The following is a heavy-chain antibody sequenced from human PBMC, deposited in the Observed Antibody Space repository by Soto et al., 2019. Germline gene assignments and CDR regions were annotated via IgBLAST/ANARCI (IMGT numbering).Heavy chain of an antibody. V-gene: IGHV3-21*01. J-gene: IGHJ3*02. CDR2: ITITSNYM. CDR3: ASDSTRVTAYDAFDI. D-gene: IGHD5-18*01. CDR1: GFTFNTYA. Sequence: GVSLRLSCAASGFTFNTYAMNWVRQAPGKGLEWVSSITITSNYMYYADSVKGRFTISRDNAKNSLYLQMNSLRAEDTAVYYCASDSTRVTAYDAFDIWGQGTMVTVSS.